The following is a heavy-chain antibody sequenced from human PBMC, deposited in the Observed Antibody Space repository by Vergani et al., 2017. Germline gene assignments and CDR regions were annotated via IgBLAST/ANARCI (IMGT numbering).Heavy chain of an antibody. V-gene: IGHV3-23*04. CDR2: ISGSGGST. CDR3: AKDSGRDRYNYYYYYGMDV. CDR1: GFTFSSYS. J-gene: IGHJ6*02. Sequence: VQLVESGGGVVQPGRSLRLSCAASGFTFSSYSMNWVRQAPGKGLEWVSAISGSGGSTYYADSVKGRFTISRDNSKNTLYLQMNSLRAEDTAVYYCAKDSGRDRYNYYYYYGMDVWGQGP. D-gene: IGHD5-24*01.